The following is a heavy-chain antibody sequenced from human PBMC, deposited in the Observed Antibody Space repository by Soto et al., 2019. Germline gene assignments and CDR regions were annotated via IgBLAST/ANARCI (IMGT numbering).Heavy chain of an antibody. D-gene: IGHD2-21*01. J-gene: IGHJ6*02. CDR3: IPTRCGCACLQSSASHYYYGMDV. Sequence: QITLKESGPTLVKPTQTLTLTCTFSGFSLSTSGVGVGWIRQPPGKALEWLALIYWDDGKRYSPSLRSRLTISKDTSKNPVVHTMTNMDPEDTGTYHCIPTRCGCACLQSSASHYYYGMDVWGQGTTVTVSS. V-gene: IGHV2-5*04. CDR1: GFSLSTSGVG. CDR2: IYWDDGK.